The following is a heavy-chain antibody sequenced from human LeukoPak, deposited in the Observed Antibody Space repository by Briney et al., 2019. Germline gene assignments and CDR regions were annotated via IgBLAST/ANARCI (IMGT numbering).Heavy chain of an antibody. J-gene: IGHJ3*01. Sequence: ASVKVSCKASGYPFIAYYMHWLRQAPGQGFEWMGWINPNSGITNYAQNFKGRVTMTRDTTIGTAYMELTRLRSDDTAFYYCARGTTGGYQRGDAFDVWGQGTMVTVSS. V-gene: IGHV1-2*02. CDR3: ARGTTGGYQRGDAFDV. D-gene: IGHD5-12*01. CDR2: INPNSGIT. CDR1: GYPFIAYY.